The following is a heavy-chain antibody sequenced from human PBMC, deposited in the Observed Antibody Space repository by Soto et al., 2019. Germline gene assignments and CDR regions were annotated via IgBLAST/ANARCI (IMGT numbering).Heavy chain of an antibody. V-gene: IGHV1-69*02. CDR3: ARGFRRDFWSESDAFDI. CDR1: GCTFSSYT. CDR2: IIPILGIA. D-gene: IGHD3-3*01. J-gene: IGHJ3*02. Sequence: GASVKVSCKASGCTFSSYTISWVRQAPGQGLEWMGRIIPILGIANYAQKFQGRVTITADKSTSTAYMELSSLRSEDTAVYYCARGFRRDFWSESDAFDIWGQGTMVTASS.